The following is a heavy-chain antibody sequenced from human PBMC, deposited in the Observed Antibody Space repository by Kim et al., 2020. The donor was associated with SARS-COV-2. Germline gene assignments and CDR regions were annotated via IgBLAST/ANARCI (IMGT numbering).Heavy chain of an antibody. CDR1: GGSISSSSYY. Sequence: SETLSLTCTVSGGSISSSSYYWGWIRQPPGKGLEWIGSIYYSGSTYYNPSLKSRVTISVDTSKNQFSLKLSSVTAADTAVYYCARSYARMIVVVSQGANAFDIWGQGTMVTVSS. D-gene: IGHD3-22*01. V-gene: IGHV4-39*01. CDR3: ARSYARMIVVVSQGANAFDI. J-gene: IGHJ3*02. CDR2: IYYSGST.